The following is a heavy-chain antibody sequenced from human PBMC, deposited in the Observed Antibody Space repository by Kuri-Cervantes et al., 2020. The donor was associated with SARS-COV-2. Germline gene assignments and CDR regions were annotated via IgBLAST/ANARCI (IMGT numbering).Heavy chain of an antibody. Sequence: GGSLRLSCEVSGFTFSDYGMHWVRQAPANGLEWVAIISYDGSKRYYTDSVKGRFTISKDISKNTLYLEMNSLRVEDTAVYYCARLLGDYGSSSYDVQNYLDYWGQGTLVTVSS. CDR2: ISYDGSKR. CDR3: ARLLGDYGSSSYDVQNYLDY. CDR1: GFTFSDYG. J-gene: IGHJ4*02. V-gene: IGHV3-30-3*01. D-gene: IGHD4/OR15-4a*01.